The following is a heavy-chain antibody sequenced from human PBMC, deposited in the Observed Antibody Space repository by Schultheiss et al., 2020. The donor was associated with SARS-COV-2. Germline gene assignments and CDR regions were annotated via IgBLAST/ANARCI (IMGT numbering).Heavy chain of an antibody. D-gene: IGHD3-10*01. CDR1: GFTFSSYW. Sequence: GGSLRLSCAASGFTFSSYWMHWVRQAPGKGLEWVSAISGSGGSTYYADSVKGRFTISRDNSKNTLYLQMNSLKTEDTAVYYCTTEYGSGSSPPFDYWGQGTLVTVSS. J-gene: IGHJ4*02. V-gene: IGHV3-23*01. CDR2: ISGSGGST. CDR3: TTEYGSGSSPPFDY.